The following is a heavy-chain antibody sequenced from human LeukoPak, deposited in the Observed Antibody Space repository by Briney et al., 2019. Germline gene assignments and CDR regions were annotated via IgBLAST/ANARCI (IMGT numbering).Heavy chain of an antibody. Sequence: SETLSLTCAISGGSISSNNWSSWVGQPPGRGLEWIGEIYHSGSTNYNPSLKSRVTISVDKSKNQFSLKLSSVTAADTAVYYCARDFSGYYFDYWGQGTLVTVSS. CDR3: ARDFSGYYFDY. CDR2: IYHSGST. CDR1: GGSISSNNW. J-gene: IGHJ4*02. V-gene: IGHV4-4*02. D-gene: IGHD3-22*01.